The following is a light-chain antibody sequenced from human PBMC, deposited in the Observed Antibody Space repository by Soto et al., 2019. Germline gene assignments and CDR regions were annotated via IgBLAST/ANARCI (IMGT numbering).Light chain of an antibody. V-gene: IGKV1-39*01. CDR3: QQSYSTPRT. CDR1: QGIRNN. J-gene: IGKJ1*01. CDR2: GTS. Sequence: DIQMTQAPSSLFASLGERLAITCRASQGIRNNLGWYQQKPGKAPKRLIYGTSNLQYGAPSRFSGSGSGTDFTLTISSLQPEDFATYYCQQSYSTPRTFGQGTKVDI.